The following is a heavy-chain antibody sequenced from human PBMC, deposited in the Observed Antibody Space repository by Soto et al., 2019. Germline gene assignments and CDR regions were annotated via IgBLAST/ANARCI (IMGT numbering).Heavy chain of an antibody. J-gene: IGHJ5*02. CDR2: IHYSGSA. V-gene: IGHV4-59*12. D-gene: IGHD6-19*01. Sequence: SETLYLTCTVSGISITGYYWTWIRHSPERGLEWIGYIHYSGSANYNPSLNSRLTMSVDRSKSQFSVKLASVTAADTAVYYCARGVGGSGLNWFDPWGQGTLVTGSS. CDR3: ARGVGGSGLNWFDP. CDR1: GISITGYY.